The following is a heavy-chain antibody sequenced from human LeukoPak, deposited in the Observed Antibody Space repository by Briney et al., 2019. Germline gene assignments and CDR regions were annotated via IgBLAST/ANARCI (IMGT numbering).Heavy chain of an antibody. Sequence: ASVKVSCTASGYTFTSYAMNWVRQAPGQGLEWMGWINTNTGNPTYAQGFTGRFVFSLDTSVSTAYLQISSLKAEDTAVYYCAGRSRNGSSLFYYYYGMDVWGQGTTVTVSS. CDR1: GYTFTSYA. CDR3: AGRSRNGSSLFYYYYGMDV. J-gene: IGHJ6*02. D-gene: IGHD6-13*01. CDR2: INTNTGNP. V-gene: IGHV7-4-1*02.